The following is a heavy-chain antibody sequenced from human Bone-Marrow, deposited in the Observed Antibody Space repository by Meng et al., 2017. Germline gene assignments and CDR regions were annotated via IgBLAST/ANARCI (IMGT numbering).Heavy chain of an antibody. CDR1: GNTFTGYY. Sequence: VVQDVGGVKKAGGSGKVFCKASGNTFTGYYFHWVGKAPGQGLEWMGRINPNRGCTNNAQKFQGRVNMTRDTVISTTYLELRKVRSDDTAVYYWAVHYHGSGSSTFDYWGQGTLVTVSS. CDR2: INPNRGCT. J-gene: IGHJ4*02. V-gene: IGHV1-2*06. D-gene: IGHD3-10*01. CDR3: AVHYHGSGSSTFDY.